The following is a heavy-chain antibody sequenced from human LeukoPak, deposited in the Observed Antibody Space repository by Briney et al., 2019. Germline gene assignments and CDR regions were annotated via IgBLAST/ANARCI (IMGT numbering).Heavy chain of an antibody. Sequence: PSETLSLTCAVSGYSISGGYYWGWIRQPPGKGLEWIGSIYHSGSTYYNPSLKSRVTISVDTSKNQFSLKLSSVTAADTAVYYCATGSGFGVVISNYFDYWGQGTLVTVSS. CDR2: IYHSGST. V-gene: IGHV4-38-2*01. CDR3: ATGSGFGVVISNYFDY. CDR1: GYSISGGYY. J-gene: IGHJ4*02. D-gene: IGHD3-3*01.